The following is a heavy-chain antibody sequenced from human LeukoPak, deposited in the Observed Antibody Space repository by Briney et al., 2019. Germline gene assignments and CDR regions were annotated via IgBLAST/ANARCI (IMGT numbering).Heavy chain of an antibody. V-gene: IGHV4-59*01. J-gene: IGHJ4*02. Sequence: KSSETLSLTCTVSGGSISSYYWSWIRQPPGKGLEWIGYIYYSGSTNYNPSLKSRVTISVDTSKNQFSLKLSSVTAADTAVYYCARVSHYYDSGEFDYWGQGTLVTVSS. CDR1: GGSISSYY. CDR2: IYYSGST. CDR3: ARVSHYYDSGEFDY. D-gene: IGHD3-10*01.